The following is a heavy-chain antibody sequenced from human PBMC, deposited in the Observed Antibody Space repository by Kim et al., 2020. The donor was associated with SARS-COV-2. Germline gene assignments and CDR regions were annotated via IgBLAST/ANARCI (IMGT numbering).Heavy chain of an antibody. Sequence: SETLSLTCTVSGGSINSGDYSWNWIRQPTGKGLEWIGYISYSGNTYYNPSFKSRVTLSADTSKNQFSLKLSSVTAADTAVYYCARDKEYSYGHGDYYYGMDVWGQGTTVTVSS. D-gene: IGHD5-18*01. V-gene: IGHV4-30-4*01. J-gene: IGHJ6*02. CDR3: ARDKEYSYGHGDYYYGMDV. CDR2: ISYSGNT. CDR1: GGSINSGDYS.